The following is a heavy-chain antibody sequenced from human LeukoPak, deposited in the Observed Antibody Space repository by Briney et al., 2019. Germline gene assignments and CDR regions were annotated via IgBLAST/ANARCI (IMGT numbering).Heavy chain of an antibody. V-gene: IGHV6-1*01. D-gene: IGHD4-23*01. CDR2: TYYRSKWYY. CDR1: GDSVSSNSAA. Sequence: SQTLSLTCAISGDSVSSNSAAWNWIRQSPSRGLEWLGRTYYRSKWYYDYAVSVKSRITINPDTAKDQFSLQLNSVTPEDTAVYYRARMTTVVTRAYDYWGQGTLVTVSS. J-gene: IGHJ4*02. CDR3: ARMTTVVTRAYDY.